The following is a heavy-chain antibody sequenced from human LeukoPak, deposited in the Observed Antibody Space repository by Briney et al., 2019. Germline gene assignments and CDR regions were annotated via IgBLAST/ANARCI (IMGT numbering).Heavy chain of an antibody. CDR1: GFTFSSYG. D-gene: IGHD6-13*01. J-gene: IGHJ4*02. CDR2: IRYDGSNK. Sequence: GGSLRLSCAASGFTFSSYGMHWVRHAPGKGLEWVAFIRYDGSNKYYADPVQSRFTISRDNSTNTLYLQMNGLRAEDTAVYYCAKVRVSWQLVQNYYFDYWGQGTLVTVSS. V-gene: IGHV3-30*02. CDR3: AKVRVSWQLVQNYYFDY.